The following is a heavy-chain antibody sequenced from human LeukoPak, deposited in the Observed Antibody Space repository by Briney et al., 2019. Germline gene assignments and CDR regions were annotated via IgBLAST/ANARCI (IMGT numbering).Heavy chain of an antibody. Sequence: SETLSLTCTVSGGSISSYYWSWIRQPPGKGLEWIGYIYYSWSTNYNPSLKSRVTISVDTSKNQFSLKLSSVTAADTAVYYCARAYYDFWSGYSIDYYYYYYMDVWGKGTTVTVSS. CDR2: IYYSWST. J-gene: IGHJ6*03. D-gene: IGHD3-3*01. V-gene: IGHV4-59*01. CDR1: GGSISSYY. CDR3: ARAYYDFWSGYSIDYYYYYYMDV.